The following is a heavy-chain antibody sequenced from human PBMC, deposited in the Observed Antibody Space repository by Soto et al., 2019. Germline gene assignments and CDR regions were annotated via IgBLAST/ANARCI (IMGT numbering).Heavy chain of an antibody. J-gene: IGHJ5*02. CDR3: ARGPFRGVIIGPNP. V-gene: IGHV3-33*01. CDR1: GFTFSSYG. CDR2: IWYDGSNK. D-gene: IGHD3-10*01. Sequence: PGGSLRLSCAASGFTFSSYGMHWVRQAPGKGLEWVAVIWYDGSNKYYADSVKGRFTISRDNSKNTLYLQMNSLRAEDTAVYYCARGPFRGVIIGPNPWGQGTLVTVSS.